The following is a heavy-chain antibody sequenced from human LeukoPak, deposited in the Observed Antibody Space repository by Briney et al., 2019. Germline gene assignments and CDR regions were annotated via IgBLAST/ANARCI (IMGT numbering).Heavy chain of an antibody. CDR2: IYYSGSI. V-gene: IGHV4-31*03. D-gene: IGHD6-19*01. CDR3: ARDVRSSGWYFDY. Sequence: SQTLSLTCTVSGGSISGGGYYWSWIRQHPGKGLEWIGYIYYSGSIYYNPSLKSRVTISVDTSKNQFSLKLSSVTAADTAVYYCARDVRSSGWYFDYWGQGTLVTVSS. J-gene: IGHJ4*02. CDR1: GGSISGGGYY.